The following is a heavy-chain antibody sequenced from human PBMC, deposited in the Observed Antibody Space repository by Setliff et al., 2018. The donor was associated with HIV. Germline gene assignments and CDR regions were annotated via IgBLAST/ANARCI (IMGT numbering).Heavy chain of an antibody. CDR2: INHSGST. CDR3: ARVFYYSAGSYSLDY. J-gene: IGHJ4*01. D-gene: IGHD3-10*01. Sequence: PSETLSLTCAVYGGSFSGHSWTWVRQPPGKGLEWIGEINHSGSTSYNPSLRSRATLSVDTSKNQFSLNLRSVTAADTAVYYCARVFYYSAGSYSLDYWGQETLVTVSS. CDR1: GGSFSGHS. V-gene: IGHV4-34*01.